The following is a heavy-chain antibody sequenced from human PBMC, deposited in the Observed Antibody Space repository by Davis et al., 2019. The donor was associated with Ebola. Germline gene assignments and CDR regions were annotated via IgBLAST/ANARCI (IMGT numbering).Heavy chain of an antibody. CDR2: ISFDGKTK. V-gene: IGHV3-30*03. CDR3: ARDSDDYSFDY. D-gene: IGHD4-11*01. J-gene: IGHJ4*02. Sequence: GGSLRLSCGVSGFTFRNNGMHWVRQAPGKGLEWVADISFDGKTKYYIDSVKGRFTVSRDNSKNTLYLQMNSLRPEDTAVYYCARDSDDYSFDYWGQGTLVTVSS. CDR1: GFTFRNNG.